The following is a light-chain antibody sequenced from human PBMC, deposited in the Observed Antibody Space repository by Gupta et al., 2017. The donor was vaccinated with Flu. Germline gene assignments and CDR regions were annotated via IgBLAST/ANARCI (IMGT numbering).Light chain of an antibody. CDR2: AAS. J-gene: IGKJ1*01. CDR3: RTYSSDPRT. Sequence: DIQMTQSPSSLSASVGDRVTIPRRASQGIRNYLAWYQQKAGKVPKLLIYAASTLQSGVPSRFSVSGSGTEFTLTISSLQPEDVATDYCRTYSSDPRTFGQGTKVEIK. V-gene: IGKV1-27*01. CDR1: QGIRNY.